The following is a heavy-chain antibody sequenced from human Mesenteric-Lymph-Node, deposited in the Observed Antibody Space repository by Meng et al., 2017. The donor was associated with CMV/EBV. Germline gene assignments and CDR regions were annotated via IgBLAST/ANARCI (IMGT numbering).Heavy chain of an antibody. Sequence: LRLSCSVSGGSVNSGDFFWSWIRQPPGKGLEWIGYIFYSGNTYYNLSLKSRTAISVDTSKNHFSLNLTSLTAADTAVYYCVRGDSTGWLPYFHHWGQGTLVTVSS. CDR1: GGSVNSGDFF. CDR3: VRGDSTGWLPYFHH. J-gene: IGHJ1*01. V-gene: IGHV4-30-4*08. CDR2: IFYSGNT. D-gene: IGHD6-19*01.